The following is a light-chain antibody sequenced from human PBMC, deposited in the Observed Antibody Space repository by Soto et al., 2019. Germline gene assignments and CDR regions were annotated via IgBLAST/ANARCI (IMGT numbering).Light chain of an antibody. CDR3: AVWDDRLSGPHWE. CDR1: SSNIGSEY. V-gene: IGLV1-47*01. CDR2: WNI. Sequence: QSVLTQAPSASGTPGQRVTISCSGSSSNIGSEYVYWYQQFPGAAPKLLIQWNIQRPSGVPDRFSGSKSATSASLAISGLRSEDEADYFCAVWDDRLSGPHWEFGGGTKLTVL. J-gene: IGLJ3*02.